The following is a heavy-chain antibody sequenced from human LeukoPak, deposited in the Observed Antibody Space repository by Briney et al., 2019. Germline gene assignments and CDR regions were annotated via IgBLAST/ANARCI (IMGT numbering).Heavy chain of an antibody. CDR1: GGSISSYY. CDR3: ARHFPIPPAAAWYDDAFDI. Sequence: SETLSLTCTVSGGSISSYYWSWIRQPPGKGLEWIGEINHSGSTNYNPSLKSRVTISVDTSKNQFSLKLSSVTAADTAVYYCARHFPIPPAAAWYDDAFDIWGQGTMVTVSS. CDR2: INHSGST. D-gene: IGHD6-13*01. J-gene: IGHJ3*02. V-gene: IGHV4-34*01.